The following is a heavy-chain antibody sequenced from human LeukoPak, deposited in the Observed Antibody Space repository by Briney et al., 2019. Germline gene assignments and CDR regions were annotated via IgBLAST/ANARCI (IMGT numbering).Heavy chain of an antibody. J-gene: IGHJ4*02. D-gene: IGHD6-19*01. CDR3: AKDNGPIGQWLED. CDR2: ISWDGGST. V-gene: IGHV3-43D*03. Sequence: GGSLRLSCAASGFTFDDYAMHWVRQAPGKGLEWVSLISWDGGSTYYADSVKGRFTISRDNSKNSLYLQMNSLRAEDTALYYCAKDNGPIGQWLEDWGQGTLVTVSS. CDR1: GFTFDDYA.